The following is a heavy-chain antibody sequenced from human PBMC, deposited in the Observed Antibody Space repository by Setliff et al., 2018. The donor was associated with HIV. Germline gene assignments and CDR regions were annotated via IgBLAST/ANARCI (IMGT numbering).Heavy chain of an antibody. CDR3: ARDHCSSSGCYEYSYYGMDV. CDR1: GYSFTDYY. J-gene: IGHJ6*02. Sequence: ASVKVSCKASGYSFTDYYIHRVRQAPGQGLEWMGWINPKSDGTNYAQKFQGWITMTRDTSISTAYMEVSRLRADDTAVYYCARDHCSSSGCYEYSYYGMDVWGQGTTVTGS. CDR2: INPKSDGT. V-gene: IGHV1-2*04. D-gene: IGHD2-2*01.